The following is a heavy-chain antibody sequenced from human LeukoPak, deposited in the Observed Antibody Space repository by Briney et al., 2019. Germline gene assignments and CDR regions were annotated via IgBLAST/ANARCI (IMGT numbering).Heavy chain of an antibody. Sequence: GGSLRLSCAASGFTFSSYSMNWVRQAPGKGLEWVSSISSSSSYIYYADSVKGRFTISRDNAKNSLYLQMNSPRAEDTAVYYCARPYSGGLDAFDIWGQGTMVTVSS. J-gene: IGHJ3*02. CDR3: ARPYSGGLDAFDI. CDR2: ISSSSSYI. V-gene: IGHV3-21*01. CDR1: GFTFSSYS. D-gene: IGHD6-19*01.